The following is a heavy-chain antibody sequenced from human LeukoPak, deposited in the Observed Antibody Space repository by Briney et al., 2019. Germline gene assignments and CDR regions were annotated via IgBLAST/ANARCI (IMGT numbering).Heavy chain of an antibody. J-gene: IGHJ4*02. CDR2: INLDGSTT. V-gene: IGHV3-74*01. Sequence: GRSLRLSCAASGFTFSTYWMHWVRQAPGKGLVWVSRINLDGSTTTYADSVKGRFTISGDNAKNTLYLQMNSLGVEDTALYYCASVGGNYFAYWGQGALVTVSS. CDR3: ASVGGNYFAY. D-gene: IGHD1-26*01. CDR1: GFTFSTYW.